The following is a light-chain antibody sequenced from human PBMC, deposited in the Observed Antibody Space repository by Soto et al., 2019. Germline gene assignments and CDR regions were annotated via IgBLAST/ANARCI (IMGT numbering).Light chain of an antibody. J-gene: IGKJ1*01. Sequence: EIVMTQSPGTLSLSPGDTATLSCRASQSLGSDLAWYQQKPGQAPRLLIFAASARPTGIPARISGSGSGTEFTLTISSLRSEDFAMYYCLHHGSSLWTFGQGTKVDIK. CDR2: AAS. CDR3: LHHGSSLWT. V-gene: IGKV3-15*01. CDR1: QSLGSD.